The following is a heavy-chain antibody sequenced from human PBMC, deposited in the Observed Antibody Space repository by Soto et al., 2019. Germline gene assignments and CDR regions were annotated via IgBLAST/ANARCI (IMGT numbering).Heavy chain of an antibody. CDR1: GFTFSSYA. CDR2: ISYDGSNK. V-gene: IGHV3-30-3*01. Sequence: PGGSLILSCAASGFTFSSYAMHWVRQAPGKGLEWVAVISYDGSNKYYADSVKGRFTISRDNSKNTLYLQMNSLRAEDTAVYYCARDGDIAAAGTHFDYWGQGTLVTVSS. J-gene: IGHJ4*02. D-gene: IGHD6-13*01. CDR3: ARDGDIAAAGTHFDY.